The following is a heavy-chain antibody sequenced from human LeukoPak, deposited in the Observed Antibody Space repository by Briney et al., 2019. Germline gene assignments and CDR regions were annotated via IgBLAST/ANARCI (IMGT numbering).Heavy chain of an antibody. J-gene: IGHJ5*02. V-gene: IGHV4-61*02. CDR1: GGSISSGSYY. CDR3: ARESMVRGGKQNWFDP. Sequence: SETLSLTCTVSGGSISSGSYYWSWIRQPAGMGLEWIGRIYTSGSTNYNPSLKSRVTISVDTSKNQFSLKLSSVTAADTAVYYCARESMVRGGKQNWFDPWGQGTLVTVSS. CDR2: IYTSGST. D-gene: IGHD3-10*01.